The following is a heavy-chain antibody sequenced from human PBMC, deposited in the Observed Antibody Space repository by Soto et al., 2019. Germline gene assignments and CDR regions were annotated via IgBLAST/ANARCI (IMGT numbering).Heavy chain of an antibody. CDR3: AIRRESSGWYGHDY. CDR2: IYPGDSDT. D-gene: IGHD6-19*01. CDR1: VWSVRRYW. J-gene: IGHJ4*02. Sequence: LQSSEKRRVWSVRRYWRLWFRQMPGKGLEWMGIIYPGDSDTRYSPSFQGQVTISADKSISTAYLQWSSLKASDTAMYYCAIRRESSGWYGHDYSGQRTHVTVSS. V-gene: IGHV5-51*01.